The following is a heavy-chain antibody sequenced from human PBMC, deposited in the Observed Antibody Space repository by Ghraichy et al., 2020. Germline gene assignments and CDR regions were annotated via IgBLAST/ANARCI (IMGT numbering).Heavy chain of an antibody. D-gene: IGHD1-26*01. CDR1: GISMNSGY. CDR3: ARSGQGANFNS. J-gene: IGHJ4*02. CDR2: IYYTGST. V-gene: IGHV4-59*01. Sequence: SETLSLTCSVSGISMNSGYWAWIRQPPGKALEWIAYIYYTGSTAYSPSLASRAAISLDTSKSRLFLRLNSVTAADTAFYYCARSGQGANFNSWGLGTLVTVSS.